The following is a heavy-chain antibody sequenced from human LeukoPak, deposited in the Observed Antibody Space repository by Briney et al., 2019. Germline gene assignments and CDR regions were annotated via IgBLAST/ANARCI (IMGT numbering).Heavy chain of an antibody. CDR2: IRSKANSYAT. D-gene: IGHD6-19*01. Sequence: GGSLRLSCAASGFTFSGSAMHWVRQAPGKGLEWVGRIRSKANSYATAYAASVKGRFTISRDDSKNTAYLQMNSLKTEDTAVYCCTTASSGWYYFDYWGQGTLVTVSS. V-gene: IGHV3-73*01. J-gene: IGHJ4*02. CDR1: GFTFSGSA. CDR3: TTASSGWYYFDY.